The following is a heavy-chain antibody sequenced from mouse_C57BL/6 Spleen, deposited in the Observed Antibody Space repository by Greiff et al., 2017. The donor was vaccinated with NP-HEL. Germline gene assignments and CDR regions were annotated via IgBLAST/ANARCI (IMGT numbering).Heavy chain of an antibody. J-gene: IGHJ2*01. V-gene: IGHV1-80*01. Sequence: QVQLKQSGAELVKPGASVKISCKASGYAFSSYWMNWVKQRPGKGLEWIGQIYPGDGDTNYNQKFKGKATLTVDTSSSTAYMQLSSLTSEDSAVYYCARPDYTTNFDYWGQGTTLTVSS. CDR3: ARPDYTTNFDY. CDR1: GYAFSSYW. CDR2: IYPGDGDT. D-gene: IGHD2-4*01.